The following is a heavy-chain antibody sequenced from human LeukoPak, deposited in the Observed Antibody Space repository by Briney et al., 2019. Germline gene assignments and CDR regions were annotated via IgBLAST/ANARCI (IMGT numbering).Heavy chain of an antibody. D-gene: IGHD2-15*01. CDR3: RVGYCSGGSCYSGPDMAENFDY. CDR1: GFTFNNYN. V-gene: IGHV3-21*04. J-gene: IGHJ4*02. CDR2: ITSSGTYI. Sequence: GGSLRLSCATSGFTFNNYNMNWVRQAPGRALEWVSSITSSGTYIFYADSVKGRFTISRDNAKNSLYLQMNSLKTEDTAVYYCRVGYCSGGSCYSGPDMAENFDYWGQGTLVTVSS.